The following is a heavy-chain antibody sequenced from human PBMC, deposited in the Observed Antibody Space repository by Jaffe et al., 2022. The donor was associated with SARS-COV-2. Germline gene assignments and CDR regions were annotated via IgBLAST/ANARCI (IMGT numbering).Heavy chain of an antibody. V-gene: IGHV3-30*18. CDR3: AKEGADCSSTSCYTWAGDYYYYGMDV. Sequence: QVQLVESGGGVVQPGRSLRLSCAASGFTFSSYGMHWVRQAPGKGLEWVAVISYDGSNKYYADSVKGRFTISRDNSKNTLYLQMNSLRAEDTAVYYCAKEGADCSSTSCYTWAGDYYYYGMDVWGQGTTVTVSS. J-gene: IGHJ6*02. CDR2: ISYDGSNK. CDR1: GFTFSSYG. D-gene: IGHD2-2*02.